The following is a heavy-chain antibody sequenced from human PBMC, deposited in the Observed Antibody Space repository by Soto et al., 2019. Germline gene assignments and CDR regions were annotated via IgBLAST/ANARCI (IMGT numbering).Heavy chain of an antibody. CDR1: GFIFSSYA. J-gene: IGHJ4*02. CDR3: AKDQEDWLLSPFDY. V-gene: IGHV3-23*01. Sequence: GGSLRLSCAASGFIFSSYAMSWVRQAPGKGLEWVSAISGSGGSTYYADSVKGRFTISRDNSKNTLFLQMNSLRAEDTAVYYCAKDQEDWLLSPFDYWGQGTQVTVSS. CDR2: ISGSGGST. D-gene: IGHD3-9*01.